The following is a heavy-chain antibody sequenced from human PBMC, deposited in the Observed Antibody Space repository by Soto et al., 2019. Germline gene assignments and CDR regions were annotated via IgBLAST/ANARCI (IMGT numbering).Heavy chain of an antibody. D-gene: IGHD3-22*01. CDR2: ISSSSSTI. CDR3: ARVGDYYDNRYYSLNAFDI. J-gene: IGHJ3*02. V-gene: IGHV3-48*01. CDR1: GFTFSSYS. Sequence: PGGSLRLSCAASGFTFSSYSMNWVRQAPGKGLEWFSYISSSSSTIYYADSVKGRFTISRDNAKNSLYLQMNSLRAEDTAVYYCARVGDYYDNRYYSLNAFDIWGQGTMVTVSS.